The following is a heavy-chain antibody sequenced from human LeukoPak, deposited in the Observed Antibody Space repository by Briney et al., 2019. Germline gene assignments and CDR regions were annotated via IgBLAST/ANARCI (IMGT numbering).Heavy chain of an antibody. J-gene: IGHJ6*02. CDR3: ARGDVGAAAGWGMDV. CDR1: GYTFTSYD. CDR2: MSPNSGNT. V-gene: IGHV1-8*01. D-gene: IGHD6-13*01. Sequence: ASVKVSCKASGYTFTSYDINWVRQATGQGLEWMGWMSPNSGNTGYAQKFQGRVTMTRNTSISTAYMELSSLRSEDTAVYYCARGDVGAAAGWGMDVWGQGTTVTVSS.